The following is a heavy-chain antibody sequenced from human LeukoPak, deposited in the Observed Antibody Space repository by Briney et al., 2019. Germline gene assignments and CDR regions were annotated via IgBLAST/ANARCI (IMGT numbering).Heavy chain of an antibody. D-gene: IGHD6-13*01. J-gene: IGHJ4*02. CDR1: GGSISSYY. CDR3: ARSRGYFDY. Sequence: SETLSLTCTVSGGSISSYYWSWIRQPPGKGLEWIGYIYYSGDTNYNPSLKSRVTISVDMSKNQFSLKLSSVTAADTAVCYCARSRGYFDYWGQGTLVTVSS. V-gene: IGHV4-59*01. CDR2: IYYSGDT.